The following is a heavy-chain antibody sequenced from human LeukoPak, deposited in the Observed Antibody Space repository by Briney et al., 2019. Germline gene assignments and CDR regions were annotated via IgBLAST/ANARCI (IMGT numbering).Heavy chain of an antibody. CDR1: GDSVSSNSAA. Sequence: SQTLSLTCALSGDSVSSNSAAWNWIRQSPSRGLEWLGRTYSRSKWYNDYAVSVKSRITINSDTSKNQFSLQLSSVTPEDSALYYCVRELGAPAAGAFDLWGQGTLVTVSS. J-gene: IGHJ3*01. D-gene: IGHD3-3*02. V-gene: IGHV6-1*01. CDR3: VRELGAPAAGAFDL. CDR2: TYSRSKWYN.